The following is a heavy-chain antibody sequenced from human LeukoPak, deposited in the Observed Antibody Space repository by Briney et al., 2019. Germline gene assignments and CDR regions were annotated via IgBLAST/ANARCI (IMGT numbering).Heavy chain of an antibody. CDR1: GFTFGSYG. D-gene: IGHD2-2*01. CDR3: AKGGCSSTSCYYYYYMDV. CDR2: ISGSGGST. Sequence: GGSLRLSCAASGFTFGSYGMSWVRQAPGKGLEWVSAISGSGGSTYYADSVKGRFTISRDNSKNTLYLQMNSLRAEDTAVYYCAKGGCSSTSCYYYYYMDVWGKGTTVTVSS. J-gene: IGHJ6*03. V-gene: IGHV3-23*01.